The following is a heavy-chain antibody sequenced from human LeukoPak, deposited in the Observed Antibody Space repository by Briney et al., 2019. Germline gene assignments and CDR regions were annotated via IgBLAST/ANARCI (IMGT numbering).Heavy chain of an antibody. Sequence: VKVSCKVSGYTFTDYYMHWVQQAPGKGLEWMGPVDPEDGETIYAEKFQGRVTITADTSTDTAYMELSSLRSEDTAVYYCATVRNADGGNSGEAFDISGQGTMVTVSS. V-gene: IGHV1-69-2*01. CDR1: GYTFTDYY. CDR3: ATVRNADGGNSGEAFDI. D-gene: IGHD4-23*01. J-gene: IGHJ3*02. CDR2: VDPEDGET.